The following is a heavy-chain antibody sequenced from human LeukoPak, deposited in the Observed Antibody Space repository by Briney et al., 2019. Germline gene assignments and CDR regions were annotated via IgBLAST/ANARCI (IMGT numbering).Heavy chain of an antibody. CDR1: GVSIRSYY. V-gene: IGHV4-4*07. Sequence: SETLSLTCTVAGVSIRSYYWSWIRQPAGKGLGWIGRIQISGSTNYSPSLKSRLAMSIDTSKNQFSLKMSSVTAADTAVYYCARDQGSGWYDYWGQGTLVTVSS. CDR2: IQISGST. D-gene: IGHD6-19*01. J-gene: IGHJ4*02. CDR3: ARDQGSGWYDY.